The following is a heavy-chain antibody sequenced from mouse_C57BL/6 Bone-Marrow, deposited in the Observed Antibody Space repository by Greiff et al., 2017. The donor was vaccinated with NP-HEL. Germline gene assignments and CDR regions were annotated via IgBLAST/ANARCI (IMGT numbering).Heavy chain of an antibody. J-gene: IGHJ4*01. D-gene: IGHD2-2*01. V-gene: IGHV1-81*01. CDR2: IYPRSGNT. CDR3: ARGGGYDDYAMDY. CDR1: GYTFTSYG. Sequence: VQRVESGAELARPGASVKLSCKASGYTFTSYGISWVKQRTGQGLEWIGEIYPRSGNTYYNEKFKGKATLTADKSSSTAYMELRSLTSEDSAVYFCARGGGYDDYAMDYWGQGTSVTVSS.